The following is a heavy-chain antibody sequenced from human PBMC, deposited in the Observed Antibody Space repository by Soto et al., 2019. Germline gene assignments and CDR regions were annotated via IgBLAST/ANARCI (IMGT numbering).Heavy chain of an antibody. V-gene: IGHV4-59*01. Sequence: QVQLQESGPGLVKPSETLSLTCTVSGGSISSYYWSWIRQPPGKGLEWIGYIYYSGSTNYNPSLKSRVTISVDTSKNQFSLKLSSVTAADTAVYYGARGEKRVAVPSGYWGQGTLVTVSS. D-gene: IGHD2-15*01. CDR2: IYYSGST. J-gene: IGHJ4*02. CDR1: GGSISSYY. CDR3: ARGEKRVAVPSGY.